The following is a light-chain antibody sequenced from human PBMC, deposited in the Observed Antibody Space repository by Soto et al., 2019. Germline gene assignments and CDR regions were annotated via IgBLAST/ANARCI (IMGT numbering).Light chain of an antibody. CDR2: DVS. CDR1: SSDVGGYNY. J-gene: IGLJ2*01. CDR3: SSYTSSSTV. Sequence: QSALTQPASVSGSPGQSITISCTGTSSDVGGYNYVSWYQQHPGKAPKLMIYDVSNRPSGVSNRFSGSKSGNTASLTISWLQAEDEADYYCSSYTSSSTVFGGGTKLTVL. V-gene: IGLV2-14*01.